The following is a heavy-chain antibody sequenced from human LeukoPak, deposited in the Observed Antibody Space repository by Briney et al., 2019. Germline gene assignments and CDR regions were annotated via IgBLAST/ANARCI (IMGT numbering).Heavy chain of an antibody. CDR2: ISGGGAGT. D-gene: IGHD1-1*01. CDR3: AKDFVRYNIQFDY. V-gene: IGHV3-23*01. Sequence: GGSLRLSCAASGLIFSFYAMSWVRQAPGKGLEWVSSISGGGAGTYYADSVRGRFTISGDNSKNTLYLQMNSLRAEDTALYYCAKDFVRYNIQFDYWGQGALVTVSS. CDR1: GLIFSFYA. J-gene: IGHJ4*02.